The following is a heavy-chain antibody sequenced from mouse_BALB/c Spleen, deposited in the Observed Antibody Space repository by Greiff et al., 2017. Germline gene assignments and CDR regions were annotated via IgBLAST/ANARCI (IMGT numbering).Heavy chain of an antibody. J-gene: IGHJ3*01. D-gene: IGHD2-1*01. CDR2: INPDSSTI. CDR3: ARPRAIYGNYAWFAY. CDR1: GFDFSRYW. V-gene: IGHV4-1*02. Sequence: EVKLLESGGGLVQPGGSLKLSCAASGFDFSRYWMSWVRQAPGKGLEWIGEINPDSSTINYTPSLKDKFIISRDNAKNTLYLQMSKVRSEDTALYYCARPRAIYGNYAWFAYWGQGTLVTVSA.